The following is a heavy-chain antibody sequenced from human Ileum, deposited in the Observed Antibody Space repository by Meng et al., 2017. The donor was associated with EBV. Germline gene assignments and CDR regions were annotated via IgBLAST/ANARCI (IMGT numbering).Heavy chain of an antibody. CDR3: AKNGEKYFEY. J-gene: IGHJ4*02. CDR2: IYYYDGNI. Sequence: QLKEWGPGLGKPSETLSLTCTVSGGSFSSTDHYWAWIRQSPGKGLEWIGSIYYYDGNIHYNPSLKSRVTISVDTSKDQYSLKLTSVTAADTAVYFCAKNGEKYFEYWGQGTLVTVSS. CDR1: GGSFSSTDHY. V-gene: IGHV4-39*07.